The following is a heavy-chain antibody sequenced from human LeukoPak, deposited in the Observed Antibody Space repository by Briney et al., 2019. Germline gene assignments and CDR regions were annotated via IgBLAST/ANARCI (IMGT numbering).Heavy chain of an antibody. CDR2: INPNSGGT. V-gene: IGHV1-2*02. Sequence: ASVKVSCKASGYTFTGYYMHWVRQAPGQGLEWMGWINPNSGGTNYAQKFQGRVTMTRDTSISTAYMELSRLRSDDTAVCYCARDGFCSGGSCFNYFYYWGQGTLVTVSS. J-gene: IGHJ4*02. D-gene: IGHD2-15*01. CDR1: GYTFTGYY. CDR3: ARDGFCSGGSCFNYFYY.